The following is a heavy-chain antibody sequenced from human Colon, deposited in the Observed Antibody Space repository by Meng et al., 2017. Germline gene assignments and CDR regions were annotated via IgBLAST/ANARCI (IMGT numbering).Heavy chain of an antibody. J-gene: IGHJ4*02. D-gene: IGHD3-10*01. CDR2: INHSGST. CDR3: ARGFWVVREIIITPLDY. Sequence: QVHLQRWGAGRVKPSETLSLTCAGYGGSFSGYYWNWIRQSPGNGLEWIGEINHSGSTNYNPSLKSRVTISVDTSKNQFSLKLSSVTAADTAVYYCARGFWVVREIIITPLDYWGQGSLVTVSS. V-gene: IGHV4-34*01. CDR1: GGSFSGYY.